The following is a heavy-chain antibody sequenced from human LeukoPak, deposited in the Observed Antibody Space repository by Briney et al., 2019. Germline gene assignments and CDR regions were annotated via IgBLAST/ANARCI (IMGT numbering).Heavy chain of an antibody. CDR1: GYTFTSYG. V-gene: IGHV1-18*01. J-gene: IGHJ6*02. CDR3: ARVRLVVVRGSFGMDV. Sequence: ASVKVSCKASGYTFTSYGISWVRQAPGQGLEWMGWISAYNGNTNYAQKLQGRVTMTTDTSTSTAYMELRSLRSDDTAVYHCARVRLVVVRGSFGMDVWGQGTTVTVSS. CDR2: ISAYNGNT. D-gene: IGHD6-6*01.